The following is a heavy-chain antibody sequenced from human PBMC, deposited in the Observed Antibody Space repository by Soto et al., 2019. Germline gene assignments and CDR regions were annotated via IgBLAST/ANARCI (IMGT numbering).Heavy chain of an antibody. D-gene: IGHD3-3*01. Sequence: PSQTLSLTCAISGDSVSSNSAAWNWIRQSPSRGLEWLGRTYYRSKWYNDYAVSVKSRITINPDTSKNQFSLQLNSVTPEDTAVYYCARDRKGDFWSGYSLGYYYYGMDVWGQGNTVTVS. V-gene: IGHV6-1*01. CDR3: ARDRKGDFWSGYSLGYYYYGMDV. J-gene: IGHJ6*02. CDR1: GDSVSSNSAA. CDR2: TYYRSKWYN.